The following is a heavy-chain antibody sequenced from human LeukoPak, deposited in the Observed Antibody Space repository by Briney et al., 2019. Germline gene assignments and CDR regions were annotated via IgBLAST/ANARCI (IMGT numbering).Heavy chain of an antibody. CDR2: MNPNRGNT. J-gene: IGHJ4*02. D-gene: IGHD3-16*01. Sequence: GASVKVSCKASGYTFTSYDINWVRQATGQGLEGMGWMNPNRGNTGYAQKFQGRVTITRNPSISTAYMELSSLRSEDTAVYYCPRGVLWGSSYYFDYWGQGTLVTVSS. V-gene: IGHV1-8*03. CDR3: PRGVLWGSSYYFDY. CDR1: GYTFTSYD.